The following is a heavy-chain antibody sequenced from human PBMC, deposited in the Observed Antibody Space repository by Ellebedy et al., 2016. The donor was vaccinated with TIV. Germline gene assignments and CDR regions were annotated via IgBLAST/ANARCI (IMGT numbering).Heavy chain of an antibody. CDR3: VREDWGGDN. Sequence: GESLKISCAVSGFIFSNYWMYWVRQAPGKGLVWVSRIKSDGSSTWYADSVKGRFTISRDNAQNTLYLQMNSLRVEDTAVYYCVREDWGGDNWGQGTLVTVSS. D-gene: IGHD7-27*01. CDR2: IKSDGSST. V-gene: IGHV3-74*01. J-gene: IGHJ4*02. CDR1: GFIFSNYW.